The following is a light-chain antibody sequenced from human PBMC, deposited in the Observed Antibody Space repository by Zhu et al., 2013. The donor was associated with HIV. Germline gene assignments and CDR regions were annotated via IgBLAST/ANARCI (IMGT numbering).Light chain of an antibody. CDR2: LAS. CDR3: MQALQKVS. Sequence: DIVMTQSPLSLSVTPGEPASISCVSSQSLLHTNGYNYMDWYLQKPGQSPQLLIYLASNRASGVPDRFSGSGSGTNFTLKISRVEADDIGIFYCMQALQKVSFGQGTKLEIK. CDR1: QSLLHTNGYNY. V-gene: IGKV2-28*01. J-gene: IGKJ2*03.